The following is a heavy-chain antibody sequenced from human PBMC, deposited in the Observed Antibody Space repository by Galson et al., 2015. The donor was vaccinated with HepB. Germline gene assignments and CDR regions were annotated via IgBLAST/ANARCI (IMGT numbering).Heavy chain of an antibody. V-gene: IGHV3-33*01. CDR3: ARDLRRYDFWSGPVWWFDP. CDR2: IWYDGSNK. CDR1: GFTFSSYG. D-gene: IGHD3-3*01. Sequence: SLRLSCAASGFTFSSYGMHWVRQAPGKGLEWVAVIWYDGSNKYYADSVKGRFTISRDNSKNTLYLQMNSLRAEDTAVYYCARDLRRYDFWSGPVWWFDPWGQGTLVTVSS. J-gene: IGHJ5*02.